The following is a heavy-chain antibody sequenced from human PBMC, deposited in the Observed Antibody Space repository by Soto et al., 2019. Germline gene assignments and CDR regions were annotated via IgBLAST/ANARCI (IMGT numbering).Heavy chain of an antibody. J-gene: IGHJ4*02. CDR3: AHRVLRTVFGLVTTTAIYFDF. D-gene: IGHD3-3*01. V-gene: IGHV2-5*02. CDR1: GFSLTTSGVG. Sequence: QITLNESGPTVVRPTETLTLTCRFSGFSLTTSGVGVGWIRQSPGKAPEGLALIYWDDDKRYSASLKSRLTTTKDTSKNQVVLTVSDLDPTDTATYYCAHRVLRTVFGLVTTTAIYFDFWCQGTPVAVSS. CDR2: IYWDDDK.